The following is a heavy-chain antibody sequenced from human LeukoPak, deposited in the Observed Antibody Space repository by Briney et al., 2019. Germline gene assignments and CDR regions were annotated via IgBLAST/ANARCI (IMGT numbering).Heavy chain of an antibody. D-gene: IGHD6-19*01. CDR2: VSYDGTHK. CDR1: GFTFSSYG. CDR3: AKDRVAVAADFHY. Sequence: GGSLRLSCAASGFTFSSYGMHWVRQAPGKGLEWVAVVSYDGTHKYYADSVKGRFTVSRDNSKNTLYLQMSSLRAEDTAVYYCAKDRVAVAADFHYWGQGTLVTVSS. V-gene: IGHV3-30*18. J-gene: IGHJ4*02.